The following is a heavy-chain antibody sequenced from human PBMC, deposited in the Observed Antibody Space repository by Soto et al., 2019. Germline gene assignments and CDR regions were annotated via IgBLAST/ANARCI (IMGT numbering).Heavy chain of an antibody. CDR1: GFTFSSYW. Sequence: GGSLRLSCAASGFTFSSYWMHWVRQAPGKGLVWVSRINSDGSSTSYADSVKGRFTISRDNAKNTLYLQMNSLRAEDTAMYYCTKVISTVGGDFDSWGQGTLVTVSS. CDR3: TKVISTVGGDFDS. CDR2: INSDGSST. J-gene: IGHJ4*02. V-gene: IGHV3-74*01. D-gene: IGHD3-16*01.